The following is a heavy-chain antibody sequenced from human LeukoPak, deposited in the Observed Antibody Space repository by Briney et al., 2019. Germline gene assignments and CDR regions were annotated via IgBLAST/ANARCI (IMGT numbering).Heavy chain of an antibody. CDR2: IYYGGST. CDR3: ASHENRYYFGV. CDR1: GGSISSYY. J-gene: IGHJ6*02. V-gene: IGHV4-59*08. D-gene: IGHD3-10*01. Sequence: SETLSLTCTVSGGSISSYYWNWIRQPPGKGLEWIGYIYYGGSTNYNPSLKSRVTISLDTSKTQFSLTLTSVTAADTAVYYCASHENRYYFGVWGQGTTVTVSS.